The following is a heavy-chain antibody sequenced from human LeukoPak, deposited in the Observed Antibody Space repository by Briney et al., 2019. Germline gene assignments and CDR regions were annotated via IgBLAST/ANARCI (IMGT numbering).Heavy chain of an antibody. CDR1: GFTVSSNY. Sequence: GGSLRLSCAASGFTVSSNYMSWVRQAPGKGLEWVSVIYSGGSTYYADSVKGRFTISGDNSKNTLYLQMNSLRAEDTAVYYCARDRTVGTPGSFDSWGQGTLVTVSS. D-gene: IGHD4-23*01. CDR3: ARDRTVGTPGSFDS. V-gene: IGHV3-66*01. J-gene: IGHJ4*02. CDR2: IYSGGST.